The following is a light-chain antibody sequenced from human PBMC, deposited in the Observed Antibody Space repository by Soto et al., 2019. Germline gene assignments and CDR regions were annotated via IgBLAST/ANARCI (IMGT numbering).Light chain of an antibody. CDR1: QSVGSY. CDR2: DAS. V-gene: IGKV3-11*01. Sequence: EIVLTQSPATLSLSPGETATLSCRASQSVGSYLAWYQQKPGQAPRLLIYDASNRATGIPARFSGSGSGTDFTLTISSLEPEDFAVYYCQQRDAWPRTFGQGTKVEI. CDR3: QQRDAWPRT. J-gene: IGKJ1*01.